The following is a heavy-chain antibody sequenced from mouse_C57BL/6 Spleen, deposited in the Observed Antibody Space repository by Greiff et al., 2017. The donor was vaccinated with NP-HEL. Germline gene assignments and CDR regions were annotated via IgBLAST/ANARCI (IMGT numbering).Heavy chain of an antibody. CDR2: NYPGDGDT. V-gene: IGHV1-80*01. CDR3: ARGSSYRYLDV. CDR1: GYAFSSYW. J-gene: IGHJ1*03. Sequence: VQLQQSGAELVKPGASVKISCKASGYAFSSYWMNWVKQRPGKGLEWIGQNYPGDGDTNYNGKFKGKATLTADKSTSTAYMQLSSLTSEESAVYFCARGSSYRYLDVWRTGTTVTVYS. D-gene: IGHD1-1*01.